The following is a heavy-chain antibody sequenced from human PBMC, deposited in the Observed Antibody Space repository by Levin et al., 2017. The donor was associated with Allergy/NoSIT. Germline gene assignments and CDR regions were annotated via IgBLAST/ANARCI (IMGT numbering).Heavy chain of an antibody. CDR3: ARTLSTLVRGGFDS. V-gene: IGHV4-38-2*01. CDR1: GYSISSGYY. CDR2: MYHSGST. J-gene: IGHJ3*02. Sequence: SETLSLTCAVSGYSISSGYYWGWIRQPPGKGLEWIGSMYHSGSTFYNPSLKSRVTISVDTSKNHLSLKLSSVTAADTAVYYCARTLSTLVRGGFDSWGQGTMVTVSS. D-gene: IGHD6-13*01.